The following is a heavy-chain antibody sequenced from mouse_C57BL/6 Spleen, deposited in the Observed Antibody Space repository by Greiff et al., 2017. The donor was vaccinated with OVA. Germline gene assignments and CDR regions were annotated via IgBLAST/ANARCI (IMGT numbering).Heavy chain of an antibody. J-gene: IGHJ4*01. CDR3: TRYYGSYAMDY. V-gene: IGHV14-4*01. Sequence: EVQLQQSGAELVRPGASVKLSCTASGFTIKDDYMHWVKQRPEQGLEWIGWIDPENGDTEYASKFQGKATITADTSSNTAYLQLSSLTSEDTAVYYCTRYYGSYAMDYWGQGTSVTVSS. CDR1: GFTIKDDY. CDR2: IDPENGDT. D-gene: IGHD1-1*01.